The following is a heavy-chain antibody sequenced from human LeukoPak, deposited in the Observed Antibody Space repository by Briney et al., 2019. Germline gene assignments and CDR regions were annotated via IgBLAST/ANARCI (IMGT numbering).Heavy chain of an antibody. CDR2: ISTTSLNT. Sequence: GGSLRLSCAASGFTFSSYWMSWVRQAPGKGLQWVSVISTTSLNTYYADSVKGRFTISRDNAKNSLYLQMNSLRAEDTAVYYCARASFYSTSYYFDYWGQGTLVTVSS. CDR3: ARASFYSTSYYFDY. D-gene: IGHD2-15*01. V-gene: IGHV3-21*01. J-gene: IGHJ4*02. CDR1: GFTFSSYW.